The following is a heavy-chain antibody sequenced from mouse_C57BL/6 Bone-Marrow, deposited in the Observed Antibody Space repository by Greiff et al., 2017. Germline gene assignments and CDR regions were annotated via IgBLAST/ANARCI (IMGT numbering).Heavy chain of an antibody. V-gene: IGHV14-2*01. CDR2: IDPEDGET. D-gene: IGHD1-1*01. CDR3: TVDYYGSSWGFAY. Sequence: VQLKQSGAELVKPGASVKLSCTASGFNIKDYYMHWVKQRTEQGLAWIGRIDPEDGETKYAPKFQGKATITADTSSNTAYLQLSSLTSEDTAVYYCTVDYYGSSWGFAYWGQGTLVTVSA. CDR1: GFNIKDYY. J-gene: IGHJ3*01.